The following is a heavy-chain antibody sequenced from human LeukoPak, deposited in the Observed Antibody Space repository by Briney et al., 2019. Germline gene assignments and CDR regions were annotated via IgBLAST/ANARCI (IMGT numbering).Heavy chain of an antibody. CDR2: VYYSGGT. CDR1: GGSISSYY. J-gene: IGHJ4*02. Sequence: SETLSLTCTVSGGSISSYYWSWIRQPPGKGLEWIGYVYYSGGTNYNPSLKNRATISVDTSNNQFSLKLSSVTAADTAVYYCARYRDGYNWVLGYWGQGTLVTVSS. CDR3: ARYRDGYNWVLGY. D-gene: IGHD5-24*01. V-gene: IGHV4-59*01.